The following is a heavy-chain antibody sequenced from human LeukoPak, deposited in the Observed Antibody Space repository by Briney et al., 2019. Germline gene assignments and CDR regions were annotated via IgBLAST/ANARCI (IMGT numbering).Heavy chain of an antibody. Sequence: PSETLSLTCAVYGGSFSGYYWSWIRQPPGKGLEWIGEINHSGSTNYNPSLKSRVTIPVDTSKNQFSLKLSSVTAADTAVYYCARGEGSYDYVWGSHLKYYFDYWGQGALVTVSS. D-gene: IGHD3-16*01. V-gene: IGHV4-34*01. CDR2: INHSGST. J-gene: IGHJ4*02. CDR3: ARGEGSYDYVWGSHLKYYFDY. CDR1: GGSFSGYY.